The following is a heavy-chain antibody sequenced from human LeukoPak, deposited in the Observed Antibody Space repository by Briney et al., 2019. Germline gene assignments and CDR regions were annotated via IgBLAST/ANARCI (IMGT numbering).Heavy chain of an antibody. CDR3: AGRYSSGWYPYWYFDL. CDR1: GESISSYY. J-gene: IGHJ2*01. V-gene: IGHV4-59*08. CDR2: IYYSGST. Sequence: PSETLSLTCTVSGESISSYYWSWIRQPPGKGLEWIGYIYYSGSTNYNPSLKSRVTISVDTSKNQFSLKLSSVTAADTAVYYCAGRYSSGWYPYWYFDLWGRGTLVTVSS. D-gene: IGHD6-19*01.